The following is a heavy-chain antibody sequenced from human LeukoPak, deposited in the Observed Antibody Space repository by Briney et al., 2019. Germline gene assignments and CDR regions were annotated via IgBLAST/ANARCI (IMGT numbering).Heavy chain of an antibody. CDR3: ARDSAGDYWLDP. Sequence: SETLSLTCTVSGGPISGYYRNWIRQPPGKGLEWIGSIYYSGRTSFNGSLKTRITMSVDTSKNQFSLKLTSVTTADTAVYFCARDSAGDYWLDPWGQGTPVTVSS. V-gene: IGHV4-59*01. J-gene: IGHJ5*02. CDR2: IYYSGRT. D-gene: IGHD7-27*01. CDR1: GGPISGYY.